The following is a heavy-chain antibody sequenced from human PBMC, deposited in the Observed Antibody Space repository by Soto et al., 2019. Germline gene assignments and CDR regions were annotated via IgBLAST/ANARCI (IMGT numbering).Heavy chain of an antibody. Sequence: EVQLVESGGGLVQPGGSLRLSCVASGFTFSNYGMNWVRQAPGKGLEWVSHISSSSSTIYYAESVKGRFTISRDNAKNSLYLQMNGLRGEDTAGYYCASSFIAPVGTTGWGQGTLVTFPP. D-gene: IGHD5-12*01. CDR2: ISSSSSTI. J-gene: IGHJ4*02. CDR1: GFTFSNYG. CDR3: ASSFIAPVGTTG. V-gene: IGHV3-48*01.